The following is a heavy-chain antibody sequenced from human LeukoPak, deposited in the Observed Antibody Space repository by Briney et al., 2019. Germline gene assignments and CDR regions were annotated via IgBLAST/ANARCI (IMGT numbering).Heavy chain of an antibody. V-gene: IGHV3-66*04. Sequence: TGGSLRLSCAASGFTVSSTYMSWVRRAPGKGLEWVSVIYTGGTTQYADSVKGRFTISRDNSKNTLYLQMDSLRADDTAVYFCAKRGSSWSYFDYWGQGTLVTVSS. D-gene: IGHD6-13*01. CDR1: GFTVSSTY. J-gene: IGHJ4*02. CDR3: AKRGSSWSYFDY. CDR2: IYTGGTT.